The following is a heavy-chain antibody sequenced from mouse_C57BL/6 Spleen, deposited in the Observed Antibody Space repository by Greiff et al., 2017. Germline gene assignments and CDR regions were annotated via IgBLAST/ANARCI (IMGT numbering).Heavy chain of an antibody. CDR2: ISSGGDYI. Sequence: EVNVVESGEGLVKPGGSLKLSCAASGFTFSSYAMSWVRQTPEKRLEWVAYISSGGDYIYYADTVKGRFTISRDNARNTLYLQMSSLKSEDTAMXYCTGGYGSSYENAMDYWGQGTSVTVSS. V-gene: IGHV5-9-1*02. D-gene: IGHD1-1*01. CDR1: GFTFSSYA. CDR3: TGGYGSSYENAMDY. J-gene: IGHJ4*01.